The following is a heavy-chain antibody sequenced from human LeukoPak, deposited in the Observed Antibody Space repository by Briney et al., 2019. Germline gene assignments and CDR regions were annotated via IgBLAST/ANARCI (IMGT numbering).Heavy chain of an antibody. V-gene: IGHV4-59*04. Sequence: SETLSLTCTVSGGSISSYYWSWIRQPPGKGLEWIGNIYYSGSTYHNPSLKSRVTISVDTSKNQFSLKVTSVTAADSAIYYCARHVDGVGNDYWGQGTLVTVSS. CDR1: GGSISSYY. CDR2: IYYSGST. CDR3: ARHVDGVGNDY. J-gene: IGHJ4*02. D-gene: IGHD3-10*01.